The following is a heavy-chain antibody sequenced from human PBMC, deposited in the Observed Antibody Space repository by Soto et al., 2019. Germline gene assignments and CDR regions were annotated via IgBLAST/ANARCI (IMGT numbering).Heavy chain of an antibody. Sequence: QVQLVQSGAEVKKPGAAVKVSCKASGYTLTSNAISWVRQAPGQGLEWMGWISGYNGNTNYAQKLQGRVTMTTDTSTSTAYMELRSIRFDDTAVYYCASGRRYFDWLYWGQGTLVTVSS. J-gene: IGHJ4*02. V-gene: IGHV1-18*01. D-gene: IGHD3-9*01. CDR2: ISGYNGNT. CDR1: GYTLTSNA. CDR3: ASGRRYFDWLY.